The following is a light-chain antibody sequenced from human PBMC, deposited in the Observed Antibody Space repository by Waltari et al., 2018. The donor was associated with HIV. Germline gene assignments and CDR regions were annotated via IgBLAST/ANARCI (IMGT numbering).Light chain of an antibody. CDR3: QSYDSSLRASV. J-gene: IGLJ2*01. V-gene: IGLV1-40*01. CDR1: RSTLGAGNS. Sequence: QSALTHPPSVSGAPGQRVTLPCTGHRSTLGAGNSVPWYQHLPGTAPKLLVYSDINRPSGVPDRFAGSKSGTSASLVITGLQAEDEADYYCQSYDSSLRASVFGGGTKLTVL. CDR2: SDI.